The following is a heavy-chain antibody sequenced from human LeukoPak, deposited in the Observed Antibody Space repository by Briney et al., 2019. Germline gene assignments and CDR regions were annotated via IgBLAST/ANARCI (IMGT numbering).Heavy chain of an antibody. V-gene: IGHV3-23*01. J-gene: IGHJ4*02. CDR2: ISGSGFTT. D-gene: IGHD3-16*02. CDR3: AKSSNHYRPFDD. Sequence: GGSLRLSCAASGFTFSSYAMSWVRQAPGKGLEWVSGISGSGFTTYYADSVKGRFTISRGNYKNTLYVEMNSLRAEDTAVYYCAKSSNHYRPFDDWGQGTLVTVSS. CDR1: GFTFSSYA.